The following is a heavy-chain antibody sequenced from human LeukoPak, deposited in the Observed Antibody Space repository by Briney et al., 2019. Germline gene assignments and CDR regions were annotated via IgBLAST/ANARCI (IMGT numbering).Heavy chain of an antibody. D-gene: IGHD3-22*01. CDR2: IYYSGST. V-gene: IGHV4-39*07. J-gene: IGHJ4*02. CDR3: AREVGYYYDSSGYDY. Sequence: VEPSETLSLTCTVSGGSISSSSYYWGWIRQPPGKGLEWIGSIYYSGSTYYNPSLKSRVTISVDTSKNQFSLKLSSVTAADTAVYYCAREVGYYYDSSGYDYWGQGTLVTVSS. CDR1: GGSISSSSYY.